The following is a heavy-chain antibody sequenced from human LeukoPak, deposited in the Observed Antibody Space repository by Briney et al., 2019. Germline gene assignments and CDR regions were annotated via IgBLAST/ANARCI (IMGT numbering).Heavy chain of an antibody. V-gene: IGHV1-18*01. CDR2: ISAYNGNT. CDR1: GYTFTSYG. J-gene: IGHJ6*02. D-gene: IGHD3-10*01. Sequence: GASVKVSCKASGYTFTSYGISWVRQAPGQGLEWMGWISAYNGNTNYAQKLQGRVTMTTDTSTSTAYMEPRSLRSDDTAVYYCARVPYGSGSYYKPAYYYGMDVWGQGTTVTVSS. CDR3: ARVPYGSGSYYKPAYYYGMDV.